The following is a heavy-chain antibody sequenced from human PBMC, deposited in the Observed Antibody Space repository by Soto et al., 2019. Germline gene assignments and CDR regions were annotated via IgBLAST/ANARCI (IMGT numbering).Heavy chain of an antibody. CDR1: GFTFSSYR. CDR3: TRDREGLAY. CDR2: INSDGST. J-gene: IGHJ4*02. Sequence: VQLVESGGDLVQPGGSLRLSCAASGFTFSSYRMHWVRQAPGKGLVWVSSINSDGSTNHADSVKGRFTISRDNAKSTLYLQMNSLRVEDTAVYYCTRDREGLAYWGQGTLVTVSS. V-gene: IGHV3-74*01.